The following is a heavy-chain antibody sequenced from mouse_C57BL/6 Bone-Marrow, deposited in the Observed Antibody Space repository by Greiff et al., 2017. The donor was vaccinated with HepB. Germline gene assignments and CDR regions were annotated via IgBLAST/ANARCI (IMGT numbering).Heavy chain of an antibody. J-gene: IGHJ1*03. CDR2: ISDGGSYT. D-gene: IGHD1-1*01. CDR3: ARSKVLLPHWYFDV. V-gene: IGHV5-4*01. Sequence: EVQGVESGGGLVKPGGSLKLSCAASGFTFSSYAMSWVRQTPEKRLEWVATISDGGSYTYYPDNVKGRFTISRDNAKNNLYLQMSHLKSEDTAMYYCARSKVLLPHWYFDVWGTGTTVTVSS. CDR1: GFTFSSYA.